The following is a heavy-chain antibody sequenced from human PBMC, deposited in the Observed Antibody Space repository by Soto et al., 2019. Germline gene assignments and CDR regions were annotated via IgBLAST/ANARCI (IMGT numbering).Heavy chain of an antibody. Sequence: GASVKVSCKASGYSFTSYGISWVRQAPGQGHERMGWISAYNGNTNYAQKLQGRVTMTTDTSTSTAYMELRSLRSDDTAVYYCARDSSTKATTFVDYWGHGTLDTVSP. CDR1: GYSFTSYG. V-gene: IGHV1-18*01. J-gene: IGHJ4*01. CDR2: ISAYNGNT. D-gene: IGHD3-10*02. CDR3: ARDSSTKATTFVDY.